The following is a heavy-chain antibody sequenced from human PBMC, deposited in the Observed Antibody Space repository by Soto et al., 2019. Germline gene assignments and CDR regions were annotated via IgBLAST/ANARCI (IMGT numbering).Heavy chain of an antibody. CDR3: AKAPGYSSSFDY. Sequence: GSLRLSCAASGFTFSSYGMHWVRQAPGKGLEWVAVISYDGSNKYYADSVKGRFTISRDNSKNTLYLQMNSLRAEDTAVYYCAKAPGYSSSFDYWGQGTLVTVSS. CDR1: GFTFSSYG. D-gene: IGHD4-4*01. J-gene: IGHJ4*02. CDR2: ISYDGSNK. V-gene: IGHV3-30*18.